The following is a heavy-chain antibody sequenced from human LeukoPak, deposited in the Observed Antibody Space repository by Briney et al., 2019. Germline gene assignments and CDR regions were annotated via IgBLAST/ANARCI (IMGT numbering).Heavy chain of an antibody. V-gene: IGHV4-31*03. J-gene: IGHJ4*02. D-gene: IGHD3-16*01. CDR1: GGSISSGGYY. CDR3: ARTSSRTSLGFDY. CDR2: IYYSGST. Sequence: SETLSLTCTVSGGSISSGGYYWNWLRQHPGKGLEWIVYIYYSGSTYYNPSLKSRVTISVATSKNQFSLKLSSVTAADTAVYYCARTSSRTSLGFDYWGQGTLVTVSS.